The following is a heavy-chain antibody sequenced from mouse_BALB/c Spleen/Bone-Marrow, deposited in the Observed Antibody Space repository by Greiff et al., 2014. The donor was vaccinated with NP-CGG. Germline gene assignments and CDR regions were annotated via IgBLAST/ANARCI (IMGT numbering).Heavy chain of an antibody. Sequence: EVQLQQSGAEFVKPRASVKLSCTASGFNIKDTYMHWVKQRPEQGLEWIGRIDPANGNTKYDPKFQGKATITADTSSNTAYLQLSSLTSEDTAVYYCASYYYGSSLFAYWGQGTLVTVSA. J-gene: IGHJ3*01. CDR2: IDPANGNT. D-gene: IGHD1-1*01. CDR1: GFNIKDTY. CDR3: ASYYYGSSLFAY. V-gene: IGHV14-3*02.